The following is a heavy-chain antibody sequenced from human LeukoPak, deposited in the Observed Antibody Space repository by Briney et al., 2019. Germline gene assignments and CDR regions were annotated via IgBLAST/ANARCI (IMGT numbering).Heavy chain of an antibody. D-gene: IGHD1-26*01. J-gene: IGHJ4*02. CDR2: IKSKTDGGTT. Sequence: GGALRLSCAASGFTFSNAWMSWVRQAPGKGLEWVGRIKSKTDGGTTDYAAPVKGRFTISRDDSKNTLYLQMNSLKTEDTAVYYCTTRVGGSHFDYWGQGTLVTVSS. CDR3: TTRVGGSHFDY. V-gene: IGHV3-15*01. CDR1: GFTFSNAW.